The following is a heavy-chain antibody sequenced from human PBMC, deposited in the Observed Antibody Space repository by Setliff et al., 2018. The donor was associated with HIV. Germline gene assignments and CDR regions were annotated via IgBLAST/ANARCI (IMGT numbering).Heavy chain of an antibody. CDR1: GFNINTYW. D-gene: IGHD2-8*01. Sequence: GSLRLSCAASGFNINTYWMGWVRQGPGKGLEWVANIKEDGSVKNYVDSARGRFIISRDNAEKSLFLHMSSLRAGDSAVYYCVRDRPNWYANSGIFDQWGQGTLVTVSS. V-gene: IGHV3-7*03. CDR3: VRDRPNWYANSGIFDQ. J-gene: IGHJ4*02. CDR2: IKEDGSVK.